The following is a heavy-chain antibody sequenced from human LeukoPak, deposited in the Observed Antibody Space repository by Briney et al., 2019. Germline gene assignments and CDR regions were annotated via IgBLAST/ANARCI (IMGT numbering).Heavy chain of an antibody. CDR1: GDSISSSNSY. CDR3: AREMVVAATPSFDY. D-gene: IGHD2-15*01. Sequence: SETLSLTCTVSGDSISSSNSYWGWIRQPPGKGLEWIGSIYYSGNTYYNASLKSRVTISVDTSKNQFSLKLSSVTAADTAVYYCAREMVVAATPSFDYWGQGTLVTVSS. J-gene: IGHJ4*02. CDR2: IYYSGNT. V-gene: IGHV4-39*02.